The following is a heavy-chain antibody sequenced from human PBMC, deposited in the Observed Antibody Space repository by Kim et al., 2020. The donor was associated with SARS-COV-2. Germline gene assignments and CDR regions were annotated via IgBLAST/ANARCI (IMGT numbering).Heavy chain of an antibody. Sequence: ASVKVSCKASGYTFTSYGISWVRQAPGQGLEWMGWISAYNGNTNYAQKLQDRVTMTTDTSTSTAYMELRSLRSDDTAVYYCARADYDILTGLFDYWGQGTLVTVSS. CDR1: GYTFTSYG. J-gene: IGHJ4*02. CDR2: ISAYNGNT. CDR3: ARADYDILTGLFDY. V-gene: IGHV1-18*01. D-gene: IGHD3-9*01.